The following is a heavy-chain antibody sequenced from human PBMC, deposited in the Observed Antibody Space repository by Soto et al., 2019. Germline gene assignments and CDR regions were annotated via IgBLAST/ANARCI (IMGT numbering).Heavy chain of an antibody. Sequence: GXSXKISFKVTGGTXIRDAIRLVRQAPGQGLEWMGGIIPMLGTAKYVQKFQGRLTITAYESTTTAYMELRSLRSYDTAVYYCARGVVVVAASQLGWFDPWGQGILVTVSS. CDR1: GGTXIRDA. J-gene: IGHJ5*02. CDR3: ARGVVVVAASQLGWFDP. CDR2: IIPMLGTA. D-gene: IGHD2-15*01. V-gene: IGHV1-69*13.